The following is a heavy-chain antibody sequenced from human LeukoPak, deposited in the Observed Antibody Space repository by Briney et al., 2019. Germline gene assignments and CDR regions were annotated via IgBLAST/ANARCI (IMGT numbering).Heavy chain of an antibody. J-gene: IGHJ6*03. CDR3: ARERRGSNYYYYYMDV. D-gene: IGHD3-10*01. CDR2: INYSGST. V-gene: IGHV4-34*01. CDR1: GGSLSGYS. Sequence: SETLSLTCAIYGGSLSGYSWTWIRQPPGKGLEWIGEINYSGSTNYNASLTRRVTISADTSQNQFSLRLNSVTAADTAVYYCARERRGSNYYYYYMDVWGKGTTVTVSS.